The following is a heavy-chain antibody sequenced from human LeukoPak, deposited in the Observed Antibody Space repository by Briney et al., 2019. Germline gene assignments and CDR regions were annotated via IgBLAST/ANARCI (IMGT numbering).Heavy chain of an antibody. V-gene: IGHV4-31*03. D-gene: IGHD6-13*01. Sequence: SETLSLTCTVSGGSISSGDYYWSWIRQHPGKGLEWIGYIYYSGNTYYNPSLKSRVTISVDTSKNQFSLKLSSVTDADTAVYYCATSAYGSTWHSQNWGQGTLVTVSS. CDR2: IYYSGNT. CDR1: GGSISSGDYY. CDR3: ATSAYGSTWHSQN. J-gene: IGHJ4*02.